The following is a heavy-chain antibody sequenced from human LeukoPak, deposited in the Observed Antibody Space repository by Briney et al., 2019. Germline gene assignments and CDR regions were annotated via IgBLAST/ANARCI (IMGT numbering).Heavy chain of an antibody. CDR3: AKDLAATGTIDY. CDR1: GFTFSSYK. V-gene: IGHV3-21*04. Sequence: GGSLRLSCEASGFTFSSYKMNWVRQAPGKGLEWVSSLTSHSSYKYYADSVKGRFTISRDNTKNSLYLQMNSLRTEDTALYYCAKDLAATGTIDYWGQGTLVTVSS. J-gene: IGHJ4*02. CDR2: LTSHSSYK. D-gene: IGHD6-13*01.